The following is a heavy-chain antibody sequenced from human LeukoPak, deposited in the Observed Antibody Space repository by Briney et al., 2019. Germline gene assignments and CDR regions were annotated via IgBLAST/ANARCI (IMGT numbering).Heavy chain of an antibody. Sequence: SETLSLTCTVSGDSMTHSNSYWAWNRRPPGKGLEWIGSIYYSGSTYYNPSLKSRVTISVDTSKNQFSLKLSSVTAADTAVYYCARTTGGEDWFDPWGQGTLVTVSS. D-gene: IGHD3-16*01. CDR3: ARTTGGEDWFDP. V-gene: IGHV4-39*01. CDR2: IYYSGST. J-gene: IGHJ5*02. CDR1: GDSMTHSNSY.